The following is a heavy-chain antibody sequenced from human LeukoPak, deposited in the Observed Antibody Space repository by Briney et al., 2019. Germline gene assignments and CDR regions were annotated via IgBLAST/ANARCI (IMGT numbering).Heavy chain of an antibody. V-gene: IGHV4-34*01. CDR3: AREGSGVVVPAAPFDY. D-gene: IGHD2-2*01. CDR1: GGSFSGYY. J-gene: IGHJ4*02. CDR2: INHSGST. Sequence: PSETLSLTCAVYGGSFSGYYWSWIRQPPGKGLEWIGEINHSGSTNYNASLKSRVTISVHTSKNQFSLKLSSVTAADTAVYYCAREGSGVVVPAAPFDYWGQGTLVTVSS.